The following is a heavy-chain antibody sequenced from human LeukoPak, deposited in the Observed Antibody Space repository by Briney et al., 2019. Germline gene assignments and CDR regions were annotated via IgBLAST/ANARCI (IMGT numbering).Heavy chain of an antibody. J-gene: IGHJ4*02. D-gene: IGHD2-15*01. V-gene: IGHV3-23*01. CDR1: GFTFSSYA. CDR2: ISGSGGTT. CDR3: AKDRGRRDCSGGSCYEDY. Sequence: GGSLRLSCAASGFTFSSYAMSWVRQAPGKGLEWVSAISGSGGTTYYADSVKGRFTISRDNSKNTLYLQMNSLRAEDTAVYYCAKDRGRRDCSGGSCYEDYWGQGTLVTVSS.